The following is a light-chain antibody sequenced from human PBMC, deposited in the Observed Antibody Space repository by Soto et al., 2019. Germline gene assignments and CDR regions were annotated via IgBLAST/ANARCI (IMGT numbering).Light chain of an antibody. CDR2: EVS. Sequence: QSALTQPPSASGSPGQSVNISCTGTSSDVGGYTYVSWYQQHPGKAPKLMIYEVSERPSGVSDRFSGSKSGNTASLTVSGLQADDEADYYCSSYEGSNNLVFGGGTKLTVL. CDR3: SSYEGSNNLV. CDR1: SSDVGGYTY. J-gene: IGLJ3*02. V-gene: IGLV2-8*01.